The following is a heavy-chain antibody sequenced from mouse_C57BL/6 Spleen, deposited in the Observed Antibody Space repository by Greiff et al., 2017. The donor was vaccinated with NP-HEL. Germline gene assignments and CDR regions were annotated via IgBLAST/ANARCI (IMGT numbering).Heavy chain of an antibody. CDR3: ASSYYGSSYDWYFDV. CDR2: IHPSDSDT. V-gene: IGHV1-74*01. Sequence: QVQLQQPGAELVKPGASVKVSCKASGYTFTSYWMHWVKQRPGQGLEWIGRIHPSDSDTNYNQKFKGKATLTIDKSSSTAYMQLSSLTSEDSAVYYCASSYYGSSYDWYFDVWGTGTTVTVSS. J-gene: IGHJ1*03. CDR1: GYTFTSYW. D-gene: IGHD1-1*01.